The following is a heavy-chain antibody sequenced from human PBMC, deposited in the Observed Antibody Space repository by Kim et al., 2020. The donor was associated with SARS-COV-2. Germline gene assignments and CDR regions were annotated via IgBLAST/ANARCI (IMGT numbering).Heavy chain of an antibody. CDR2: IRSKANSYAT. CDR1: GFTFSGSA. D-gene: IGHD4-17*01. CDR3: TRPDHDYGDYEPFPY. Sequence: GGSLRLSCAASGFTFSGSAMHWVRQASGKGLEWVGRIRSKANSYATAYAASVKGRFTISRDDSKNTAYLQMNSLKTEDTAVYYCTRPDHDYGDYEPFPYWGQGTLVTVSS. J-gene: IGHJ4*02. V-gene: IGHV3-73*01.